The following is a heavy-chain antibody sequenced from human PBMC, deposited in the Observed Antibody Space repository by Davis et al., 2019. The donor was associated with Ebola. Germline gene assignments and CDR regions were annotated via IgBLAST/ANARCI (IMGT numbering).Heavy chain of an antibody. Sequence: GESLKISCAASGFTFSSYWMSWVRQAPGKGLEWVANIKQDGSEKYYVDSVKGRFTISRDNAKNSLYLQMNSLRAEDTAVYYCARGRYSSSSVYFDYWGQGTLVTVSS. CDR1: GFTFSSYW. V-gene: IGHV3-7*03. CDR3: ARGRYSSSSVYFDY. CDR2: IKQDGSEK. D-gene: IGHD6-6*01. J-gene: IGHJ4*02.